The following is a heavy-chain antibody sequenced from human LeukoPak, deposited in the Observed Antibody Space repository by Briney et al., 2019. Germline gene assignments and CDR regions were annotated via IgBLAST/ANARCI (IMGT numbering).Heavy chain of an antibody. CDR2: INAGNGNT. CDR1: GYTFTSYG. CDR3: ARSSSGYYYWDY. Sequence: ASVKVSCKASGYTFTSYGISWVRQAPGQGLEWMGWINAGNGNTKYSQKFQGRVTITRDTSASTAYMELSSLRSEDTAVYYCARSSSGYYYWDYWGQGTLVTVSS. D-gene: IGHD3-22*01. V-gene: IGHV1-3*01. J-gene: IGHJ4*02.